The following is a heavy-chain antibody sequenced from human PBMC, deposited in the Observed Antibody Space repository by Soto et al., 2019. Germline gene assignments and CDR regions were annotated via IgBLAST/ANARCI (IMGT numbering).Heavy chain of an antibody. D-gene: IGHD3-9*01. CDR1: GFTFSDAW. CDR3: TTVSLFTGQLVRMDN. CDR2: IKSKIDGGTT. Sequence: EVQLVESGGELVKPGGSLRLSCAASGFTFSDAWINWVRQAPGKGLEWVGRIKSKIDGGTTDFAAPVKGRFAISRDDSRDMVYMEMYSLKTDDTAVYYCTTVSLFTGQLVRMDNWGHGTLVTVSS. J-gene: IGHJ4*01. V-gene: IGHV3-15*07.